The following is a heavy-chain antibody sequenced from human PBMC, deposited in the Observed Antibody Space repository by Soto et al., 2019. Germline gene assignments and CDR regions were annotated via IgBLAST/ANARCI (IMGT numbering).Heavy chain of an antibody. V-gene: IGHV1-69*02. D-gene: IGHD5-12*01. CDR3: ARGGATIDNY. CDR2: IIPILGIA. Sequence: QIQLVQSGAEVKKPGSSVKVSCKASGGTFSSYTISWVRQAPGQGLEWMGRIIPILGIANYAQKFQCRVTITADKSTSKAYMELSSMRSEDTDVYYCARGGATIDNYWGQGTLVTVSS. CDR1: GGTFSSYT. J-gene: IGHJ4*02.